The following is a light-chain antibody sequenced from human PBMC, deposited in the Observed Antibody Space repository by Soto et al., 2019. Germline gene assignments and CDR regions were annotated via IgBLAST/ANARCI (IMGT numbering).Light chain of an antibody. CDR2: DVN. V-gene: IGLV2-18*02. J-gene: IGLJ1*01. CDR1: SSDVGNSNG. CDR3: SSYTSSSTYV. Sequence: QSALTXPPSVSGSPGQSVAISCTGTSSDVGNSNGVSWYHQPPGTAPKLMIYDVNNRPSGVPDRFSGSKSGNTASLTISGLQAEDEGDYYCSSYTSSSTYVFGTGTKVTVL.